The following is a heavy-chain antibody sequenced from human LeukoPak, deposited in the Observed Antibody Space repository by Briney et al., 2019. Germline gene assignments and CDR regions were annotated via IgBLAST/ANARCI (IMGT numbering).Heavy chain of an antibody. J-gene: IGHJ4*02. V-gene: IGHV3-7*01. Sequence: GGSLRLSCAASGFTFSSYWMTWVRQAPGKGLEWVAYIKQDGSEKYYVDSVKGRFTISRDNAMNSLSLQMSSLRAEDTAVYYCARDRNTDFWSGYYTNYFDYWGQGTLVIVSS. CDR2: IKQDGSEK. CDR3: ARDRNTDFWSGYYTNYFDY. CDR1: GFTFSSYW. D-gene: IGHD3-3*01.